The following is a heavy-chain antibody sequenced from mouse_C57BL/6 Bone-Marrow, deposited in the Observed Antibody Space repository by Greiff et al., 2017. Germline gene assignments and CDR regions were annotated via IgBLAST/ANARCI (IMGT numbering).Heavy chain of an antibody. CDR1: GYAFSSSW. CDR3: ARGYYGSSPDY. V-gene: IGHV1-82*01. D-gene: IGHD1-1*01. CDR2: IYPGDGDT. J-gene: IGHJ2*01. Sequence: VQLQQSGPELVKPGASVKISCKASGYAFSSSWMNWVKQRPGKGLEWIGRIYPGDGDTNYNGKFKGKATLTADKSSRTAYMQLSSLTSEDSSVYFCARGYYGSSPDYWGQGTTLTVSS.